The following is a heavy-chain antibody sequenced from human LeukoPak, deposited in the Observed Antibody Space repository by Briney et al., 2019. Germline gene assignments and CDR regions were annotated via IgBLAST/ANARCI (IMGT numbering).Heavy chain of an antibody. Sequence: SETLSLTCTVSGGSISSYYWSWIRQPPGKGLEWIGYIYYSGSTNYNPSHKSRVTISVDTSKNQFSLKLSSVTAADTAVYYCARQSDYYDSSGYYAGAFDIWGQGTMVTVSS. D-gene: IGHD3-22*01. J-gene: IGHJ3*02. V-gene: IGHV4-59*08. CDR2: IYYSGST. CDR1: GGSISSYY. CDR3: ARQSDYYDSSGYYAGAFDI.